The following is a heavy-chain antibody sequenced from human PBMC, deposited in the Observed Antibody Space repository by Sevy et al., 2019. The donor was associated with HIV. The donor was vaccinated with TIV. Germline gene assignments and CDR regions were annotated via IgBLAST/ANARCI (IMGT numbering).Heavy chain of an antibody. CDR1: GFTFSSYS. CDR2: ISSSSSTI. J-gene: IGHJ3*02. Sequence: GGSLRLSCAASGFTFSSYSMKWVRQAPGKGLEWVSYISSSSSTIYYADSVKGRFTISRDNAKNSLYLQMNSLRDEDTAVYYSARSYDSGIDAFDIWGQGTMVTVSS. CDR3: ARSYDSGIDAFDI. D-gene: IGHD3-22*01. V-gene: IGHV3-48*02.